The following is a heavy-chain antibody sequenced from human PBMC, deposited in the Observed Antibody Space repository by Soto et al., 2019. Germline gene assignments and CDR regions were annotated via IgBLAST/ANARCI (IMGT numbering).Heavy chain of an antibody. J-gene: IGHJ3*02. V-gene: IGHV3-21*01. CDR3: ARKAKAYCSSTSCYGREHDSFDI. CDR2: ISSSSSYI. CDR1: GFTFSSYS. D-gene: IGHD2-2*01. Sequence: EVQLVESGGGLVQPGGSLRLSCAASGFTFSSYSMNWVRQAPGKGLEWVSSISSSSSYIYYADSVKGRFTISTDNDKNSLYLQMNSLRAEDTAVYYWARKAKAYCSSTSCYGREHDSFDIWGQGTMVTVSS.